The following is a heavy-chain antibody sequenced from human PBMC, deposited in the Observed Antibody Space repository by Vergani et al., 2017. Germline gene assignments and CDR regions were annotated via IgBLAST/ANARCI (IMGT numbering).Heavy chain of an antibody. CDR2: IYYSGGT. D-gene: IGHD3-3*01. J-gene: IGHJ4*02. Sequence: QLQLQESGPGLVKPSETLSLTCTVSGGSISSSSYYWGWIRQPPGKGLEWIGSIYYSGGTYYNPSLKSRVTISVDTSKNQFSLKLSSVTAADTAVYYCALYYDFWSGYSYYFDYWGQGTLVTVSS. CDR3: ALYYDFWSGYSYYFDY. CDR1: GGSISSSSYY. V-gene: IGHV4-39*01.